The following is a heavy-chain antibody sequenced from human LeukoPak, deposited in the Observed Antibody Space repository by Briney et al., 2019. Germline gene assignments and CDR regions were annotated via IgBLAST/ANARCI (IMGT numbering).Heavy chain of an antibody. D-gene: IGHD5-24*01. CDR2: ISSNGGST. J-gene: IGHJ5*02. CDR3: AKDPDVGALEMATIIGLGNWFDP. CDR1: GFTFSSYA. V-gene: IGHV3-64*04. Sequence: PGGSLRLSCSASGFTFSSYAMHWVRQAPGKGLEYVSAISSNGGSTYYADSVKGRFTISRDNSKNTLYLQMNSLRAEDTAVYYCAKDPDVGALEMATIIGLGNWFDPWGQGTLVTVSS.